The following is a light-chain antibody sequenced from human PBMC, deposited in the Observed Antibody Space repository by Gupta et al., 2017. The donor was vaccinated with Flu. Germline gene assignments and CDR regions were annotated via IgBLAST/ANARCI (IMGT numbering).Light chain of an antibody. CDR3: QQDDLWYT. CDR1: QNINRW. V-gene: IGKV1-5*03. CDR2: EAS. Sequence: DIQMTQSPSTLSASIGDTVTITCRAGQNINRWLVWYQQKPGKAPKLLIYEASVLQTGVPSRFTGSGSGTEFTLTISSLQPDDFATYYCQQDDLWYTFGQGTKLEIK. J-gene: IGKJ2*01.